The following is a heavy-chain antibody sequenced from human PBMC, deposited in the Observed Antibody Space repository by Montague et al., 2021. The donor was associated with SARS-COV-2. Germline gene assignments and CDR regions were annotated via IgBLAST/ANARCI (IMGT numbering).Heavy chain of an antibody. CDR1: GGSFSGYY. CDR2: INHSGST. D-gene: IGHD2-2*01. CDR3: TREGYQVLWSDYYYYGMDV. J-gene: IGHJ6*02. V-gene: IGHV4-34*01. Sequence: SETLSLTCAVYGGSFSGYYCSWIRQPPGKGLEWIGEINHSGSTNXNPSRKSRVTISVDTSKNQLSLKLSSVTAADTAVYYCTREGYQVLWSDYYYYGMDVWGQGTTVTVSS.